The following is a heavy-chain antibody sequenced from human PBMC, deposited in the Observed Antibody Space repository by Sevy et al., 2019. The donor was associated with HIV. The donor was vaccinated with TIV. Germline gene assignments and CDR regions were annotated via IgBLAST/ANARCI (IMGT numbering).Heavy chain of an antibody. CDR3: ARAIGTTVVTPVDY. CDR1: GYTFTRYE. D-gene: IGHD3-10*01. V-gene: IGHV1-8*01. CDR2: MNPNSRDT. Sequence: ASVKVSCKASGYTFTRYEINWVRQATGQGLEWMGWMNPNSRDTGSVQKFQGRVTMTRNTSISTAYMELRSLRSDDTAVYYCARAIGTTVVTPVDYWGQGTLVTVSS. J-gene: IGHJ4*02.